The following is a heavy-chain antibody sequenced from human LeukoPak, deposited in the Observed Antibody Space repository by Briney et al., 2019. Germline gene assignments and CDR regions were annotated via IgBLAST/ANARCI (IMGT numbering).Heavy chain of an antibody. D-gene: IGHD3-3*01. CDR2: IYYSGST. CDR3: ARVGGLGHFGVVYFDY. Sequence: PSETLSLTCTVSGGSISSYYWSWIRQPPGKGLEWIGYIYYSGSTNYNPSLKSRVTTSVDTSKNQFSLKLSSVTAADTAVYYCARVGGLGHFGVVYFDYWGQGTLVTVSS. CDR1: GGSISSYY. J-gene: IGHJ4*02. V-gene: IGHV4-59*01.